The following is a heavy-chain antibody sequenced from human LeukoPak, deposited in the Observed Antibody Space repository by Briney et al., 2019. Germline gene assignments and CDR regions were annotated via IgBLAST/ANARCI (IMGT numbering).Heavy chain of an antibody. CDR1: GFTFSSYS. Sequence: GGSLRLSCAASGFTFSSYSMKWVRQALGKGLEWVSSISSSSSYIYYADSVKGRFTISRDNAKNSLYLQMNSLRAEDTAVYYCARSIAVAGTTPAYWGQGTLVTVSS. CDR2: ISSSSSYI. CDR3: ARSIAVAGTTPAY. V-gene: IGHV3-21*01. D-gene: IGHD6-19*01. J-gene: IGHJ4*02.